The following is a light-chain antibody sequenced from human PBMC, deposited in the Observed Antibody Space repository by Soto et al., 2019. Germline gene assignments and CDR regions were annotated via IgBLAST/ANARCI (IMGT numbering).Light chain of an antibody. CDR1: QSISSW. V-gene: IGKV1-5*01. CDR3: QQYNSYSL. CDR2: DVS. Sequence: DIQMTQSPSTLSASLGDRVTITCRASQSISSWLAWYQQKPGKAPNLLIYDVSSLESGVSSRFSGSGSGTEFTLTISSLQPDDFATYYCQQYNSYSLFGGGTKVDTK. J-gene: IGKJ4*01.